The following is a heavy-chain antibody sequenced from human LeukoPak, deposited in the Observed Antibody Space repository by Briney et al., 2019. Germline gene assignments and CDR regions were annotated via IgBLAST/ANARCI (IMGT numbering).Heavy chain of an antibody. Sequence: PGGSLKLSCAASGFTFSGSAMHWVRQASGKGLEWVGRIRSEAYSYATAYAASVKGRFTISRDESKNTTYLQMSSLKIEDTAVYYCTAATSGSYDWFDPWGQGTLVTVSS. D-gene: IGHD1-26*01. CDR1: GFTFSGSA. CDR3: TAATSGSYDWFDP. CDR2: IRSEAYSYAT. J-gene: IGHJ5*02. V-gene: IGHV3-73*01.